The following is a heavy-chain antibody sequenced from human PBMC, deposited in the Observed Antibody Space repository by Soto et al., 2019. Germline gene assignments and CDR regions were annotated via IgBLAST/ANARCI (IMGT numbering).Heavy chain of an antibody. V-gene: IGHV4-31*03. J-gene: IGHJ2*01. CDR3: ARNPPALYWYFDL. CDR1: GGSISSGGYY. Sequence: QVQLQESGPGLVKPSQTLSLTCTVSGGSISSGGYYWSWIRQHPGKGLEWIGYIYYSGSTYYNPSLKSRVXXSXDXCKNQFSLKLSSVTAADTAVYYCARNPPALYWYFDLWGRGTLVTVSS. CDR2: IYYSGST.